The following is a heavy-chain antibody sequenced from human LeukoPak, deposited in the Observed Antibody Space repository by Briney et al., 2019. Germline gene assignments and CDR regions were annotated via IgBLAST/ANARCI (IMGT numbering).Heavy chain of an antibody. CDR3: ASRRGRLSPVDY. CDR1: GYSISSGYY. D-gene: IGHD3-16*01. CDR2: IYHSGST. J-gene: IGHJ4*02. Sequence: SETLSLTCAVSGYSISSGYYWGWIRQPPGKGLEWIGTIYHSGSTYYNLSLKSRVTISVDTSKNQFSLELSSVTAADTAVYYCASRRGRLSPVDYWGQGTLVTVSS. V-gene: IGHV4-38-2*01.